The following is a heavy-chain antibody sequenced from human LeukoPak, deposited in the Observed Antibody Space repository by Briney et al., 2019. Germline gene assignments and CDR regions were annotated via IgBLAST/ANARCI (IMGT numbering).Heavy chain of an antibody. CDR1: GFTFSSYA. CDR3: AKASLEWLLLNWFDP. V-gene: IGHV3-23*01. Sequence: GGSLRLSCAASGFTFSSYAMSRVRQAPGKGLEWVSAISGSGGSTYYADSVKGRFTISRDNSKNTLYLQMNSLRAEDTAVYYCAKASLEWLLLNWFDPWGQGTLVTVSS. J-gene: IGHJ5*02. D-gene: IGHD3-3*01. CDR2: ISGSGGST.